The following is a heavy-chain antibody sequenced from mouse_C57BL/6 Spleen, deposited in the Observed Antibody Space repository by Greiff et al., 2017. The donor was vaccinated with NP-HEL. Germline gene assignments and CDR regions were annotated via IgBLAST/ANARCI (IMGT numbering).Heavy chain of an antibody. D-gene: IGHD1-1*01. CDR3: ARECYGSSYDAMDY. CDR1: GYTFTSYW. V-gene: IGHV1-59*01. CDR2: IDPSDSYT. Sequence: QVQLQQPGAELVRPGTSVKLSCKASGYTFTSYWMHWVKQRPGQGLEWIGVIDPSDSYTNYNQKFKGKATLTVDTSSSTAYMQLSSLTSEDSAVYYCARECYGSSYDAMDYWGQGTSVTVSS. J-gene: IGHJ4*01.